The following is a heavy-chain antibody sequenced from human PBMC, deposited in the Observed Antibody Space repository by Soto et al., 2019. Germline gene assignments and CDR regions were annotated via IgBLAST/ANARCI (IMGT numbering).Heavy chain of an antibody. CDR1: GFTFTSSA. CDR3: AATIIAAVGTGYYYGMDV. Sequence: SVKVSCKASGFTFTSSAVQWVRQARGQRLEWIGWIVVGSDDTNSAQKFQERVTITRDMSTSTAYIELSSLRSEDTAVYYCAATIIAAVGTGYYYGMDVWGQGTTVTVSS. CDR2: IVVGSDDT. J-gene: IGHJ6*02. D-gene: IGHD6-13*01. V-gene: IGHV1-58*01.